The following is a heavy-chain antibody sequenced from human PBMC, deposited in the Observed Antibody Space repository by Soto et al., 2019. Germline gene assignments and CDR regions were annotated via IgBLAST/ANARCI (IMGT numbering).Heavy chain of an antibody. V-gene: IGHV3-33*01. CDR2: IWSDGSDK. D-gene: IGHD2-15*01. CDR1: GFTFSSYG. J-gene: IGHJ3*02. CDR3: ARRVAPRYAFDM. Sequence: QVQLVESGGGVVQPGRSLRLSCAASGFTFSSYGMHWVRQAPGKGLEWVAVIWSDGSDKYYVDSVTGRFTTSRDNSKNTLDLQVNSLRAEDTAVYYCARRVAPRYAFDMGGQGTVVTVSS.